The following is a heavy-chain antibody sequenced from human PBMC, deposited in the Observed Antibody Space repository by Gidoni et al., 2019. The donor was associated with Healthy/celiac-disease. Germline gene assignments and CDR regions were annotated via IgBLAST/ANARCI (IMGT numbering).Heavy chain of an antibody. D-gene: IGHD3-22*01. CDR3: ARDRHSSGSIFEDY. Sequence: EVQLVESGGGLVQPGGSLRLSCAASGFTVSSNYMSWVRQAPGKGLEWVSVIYSGGSTYYADSVKGRFTISRDNSKNTLYLQMNSLRAEDTAVYYCARDRHSSGSIFEDYWGQGTLVTVSS. V-gene: IGHV3-66*01. CDR1: GFTVSSNY. CDR2: IYSGGST. J-gene: IGHJ4*02.